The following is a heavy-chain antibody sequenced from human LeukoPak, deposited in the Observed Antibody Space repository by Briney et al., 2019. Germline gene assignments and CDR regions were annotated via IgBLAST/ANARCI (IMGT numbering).Heavy chain of an antibody. J-gene: IGHJ4*02. V-gene: IGHV4-34*01. D-gene: IGHD6-6*01. CDR3: ARGCSSSSNKGYDY. CDR1: GGSFSGYY. CDR2: INHSGST. Sequence: SETLSLTCAVYGGSFSGYYWSWIRQPPGKGLEWIGEINHSGSTNYNPSLKSRVTISVDTSKNQFSLKLSSVTAADTAVYYCARGCSSSSNKGYDYWGQGTLVTVSS.